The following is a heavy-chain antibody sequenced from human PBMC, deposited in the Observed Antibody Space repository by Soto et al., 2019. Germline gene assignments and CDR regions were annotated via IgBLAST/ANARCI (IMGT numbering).Heavy chain of an antibody. CDR2: ISYSGST. CDR1: GGSISSDSYY. Sequence: PSETLSLTCTVSGGSISSDSYYWGWIRQSPGKGLEWIASISYSGSTYYNPTLKSRVTISVDTSKNQFSLKLSSVTAADTAVYYCARSSTSANYFDYWGQGTLVTVSS. D-gene: IGHD2-2*01. CDR3: ARSSTSANYFDY. J-gene: IGHJ4*02. V-gene: IGHV4-39*07.